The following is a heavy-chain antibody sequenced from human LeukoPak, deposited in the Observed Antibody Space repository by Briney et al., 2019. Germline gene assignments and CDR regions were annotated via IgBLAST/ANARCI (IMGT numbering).Heavy chain of an antibody. CDR1: GYTFTSYD. Sequence: ASVKVSCKASGYTFTSYDINWVRQATGQGLEWMGWMNPNSGSTGYAQKFQGRVTMTRNTSISTAYMELSSLRSEDTAVCYCARVGLEVDWFDPWGQGTLVTVSS. D-gene: IGHD1-26*01. CDR3: ARVGLEVDWFDP. CDR2: MNPNSGST. V-gene: IGHV1-8*01. J-gene: IGHJ5*02.